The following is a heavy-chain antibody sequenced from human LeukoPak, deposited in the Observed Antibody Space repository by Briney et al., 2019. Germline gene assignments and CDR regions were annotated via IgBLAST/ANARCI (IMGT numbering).Heavy chain of an antibody. V-gene: IGHV1-2*02. CDR3: ARDSSGYYYFDY. Sequence: ASVKDSCKASGYTFTGYYMHWVRQAPGQGLEWMGWINPNSGGTNYAQKFQGRVTMTRDTSISTAYMELSRLRSDDTAVYYCARDSSGYYYFDYWGQGTLVTVSP. CDR2: INPNSGGT. D-gene: IGHD3-22*01. J-gene: IGHJ4*02. CDR1: GYTFTGYY.